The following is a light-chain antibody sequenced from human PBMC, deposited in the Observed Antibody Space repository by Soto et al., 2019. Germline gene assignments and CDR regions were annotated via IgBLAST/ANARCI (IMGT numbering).Light chain of an antibody. CDR1: QSVLYSSNNKNY. Sequence: DIVMTQSPDSLAVSLGERATINCKSSQSVLYSSNNKNYLAWYQQKPGQPPKLLIYWASTRESGVPDRFSGSGSGTDFTLTISSLQAEDVAVYYCQQYYSTPHTFGGGTKVDLK. V-gene: IGKV4-1*01. CDR3: QQYYSTPHT. J-gene: IGKJ4*02. CDR2: WAS.